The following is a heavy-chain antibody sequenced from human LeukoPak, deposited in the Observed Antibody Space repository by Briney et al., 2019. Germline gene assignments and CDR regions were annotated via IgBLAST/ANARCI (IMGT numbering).Heavy chain of an antibody. J-gene: IGHJ4*02. V-gene: IGHV3-23*01. CDR3: AKPPRLGYCSSTSCYLDY. D-gene: IGHD2-2*01. CDR2: ISGSGGST. Sequence: GGSLRLSCAASGFTFSSYAMSWVRQAPGKGLGWVSAISGSGGSTYYADSVKGRFTISRDNSKNTLYLQMNSLRAEDTAVYYCAKPPRLGYCSSTSCYLDYWGQGTLVTVSS. CDR1: GFTFSSYA.